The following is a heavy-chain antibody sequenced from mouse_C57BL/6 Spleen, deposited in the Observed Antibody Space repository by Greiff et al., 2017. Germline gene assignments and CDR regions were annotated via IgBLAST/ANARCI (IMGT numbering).Heavy chain of an antibody. J-gene: IGHJ2*01. D-gene: IGHD1-1*01. V-gene: IGHV1-63*01. CDR2: IYPGGGYT. CDR1: GYTFTNYW. Sequence: QVQLKESGAELVRPGTSVKMSCKASGYTFTNYWIGWAKQRPGHGLEWIGDIYPGGGYTNYNEKFKGKATLTADKSSSTAYMQFSSLTSEDSAIYYCAREGDYYGSPPYFDYWGQGTTLTVSS. CDR3: AREGDYYGSPPYFDY.